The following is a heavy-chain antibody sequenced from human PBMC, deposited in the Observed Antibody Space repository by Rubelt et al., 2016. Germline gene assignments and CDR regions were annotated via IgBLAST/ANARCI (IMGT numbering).Heavy chain of an antibody. J-gene: IGHJ4*02. Sequence: YSGSTYYNPSLKSRVTISVDTSKNQFSLKLSSVTAADTAVYYCAREITMVRGVFDYWGQGTLVTVSS. CDR2: YSGST. CDR3: AREITMVRGVFDY. D-gene: IGHD3-10*01. V-gene: IGHV4-31*02.